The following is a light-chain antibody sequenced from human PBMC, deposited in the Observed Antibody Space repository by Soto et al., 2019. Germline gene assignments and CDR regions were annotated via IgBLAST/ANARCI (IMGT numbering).Light chain of an antibody. Sequence: QSALTQPPSASGSPGQAVTIACTGTSSDVGGYNYVSWYQQHPGKPPKLMIYEVSKRPSGVPDRFSGSKSGNTASLTVAGLEGEDEADYYCSSYAGSNNLMVFGGGTKVTVL. CDR3: SSYAGSNNLMV. V-gene: IGLV2-8*01. J-gene: IGLJ2*01. CDR2: EVS. CDR1: SSDVGGYNY.